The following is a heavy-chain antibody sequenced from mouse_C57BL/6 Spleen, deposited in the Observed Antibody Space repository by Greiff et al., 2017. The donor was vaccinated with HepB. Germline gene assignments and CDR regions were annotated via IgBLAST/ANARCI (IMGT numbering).Heavy chain of an antibody. CDR3: ARGTVASAMDY. CDR2: ISSGGSYT. CDR1: GFTFSSYG. J-gene: IGHJ4*01. D-gene: IGHD1-1*01. V-gene: IGHV5-6*01. Sequence: EVMLVESGGDLVKPGGSLKLSCAASGFTFSSYGMSWVRQTPDKRLEWVATISSGGSYTYYPDSVKGRFTISRDNAKNTLYLQMSSLKSEDTAMYYCARGTVASAMDYWGQGTSVTASS.